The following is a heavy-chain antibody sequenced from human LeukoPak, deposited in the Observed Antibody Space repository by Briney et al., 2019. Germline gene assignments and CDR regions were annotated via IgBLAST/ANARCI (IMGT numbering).Heavy chain of an antibody. V-gene: IGHV3-74*01. Sequence: PGGSLRLSCTASGFTFSSYWMHWVRQVPGKGLVWVSRIDRIGTTTSYADSVRGRFTISRDNAKNTLYLQVNSLRAEDTAVYYCVREPYYDILTGYYTGGYYFDSWGQGTLVTVSA. D-gene: IGHD3-9*01. CDR1: GFTFSSYW. J-gene: IGHJ4*02. CDR2: IDRIGTTT. CDR3: VREPYYDILTGYYTGGYYFDS.